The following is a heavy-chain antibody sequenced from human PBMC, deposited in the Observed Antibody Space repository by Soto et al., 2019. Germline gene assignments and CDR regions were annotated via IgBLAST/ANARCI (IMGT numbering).Heavy chain of an antibody. CDR1: GYTFTTYY. V-gene: IGHV1-46*01. CDR2: INPDTGST. Sequence: QVQLVQSGAEVKKPGASVKISCKASGYTFTTYYLHWVRQAPGQGLEWMGIINPDTGSTSSAQNFRGRVSVTRDTSTSTVYMELYSLSSEDTAVYYCARDPNFSLTFHYYGMDVWGQGTTLTVSS. CDR3: ARDPNFSLTFHYYGMDV. J-gene: IGHJ6*02.